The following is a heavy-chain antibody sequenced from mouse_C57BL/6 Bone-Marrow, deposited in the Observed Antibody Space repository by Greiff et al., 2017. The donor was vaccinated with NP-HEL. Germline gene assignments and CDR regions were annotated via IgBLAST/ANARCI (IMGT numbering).Heavy chain of an antibody. D-gene: IGHD1-1*01. CDR3: ARHGSSEYWYFDV. CDR1: GYTFTSYW. Sequence: QVQLQQPGAELVKPGASVKLSCKASGYTFTSYWMHWVKQRPGQGLEWIGMIHPNSGSTNYNEKFKSKATLTVDKSSSTAYMQLSSLTSEDSAVYYCARHGSSEYWYFDVWGTGTTVTVSS. V-gene: IGHV1-64*01. J-gene: IGHJ1*03. CDR2: IHPNSGST.